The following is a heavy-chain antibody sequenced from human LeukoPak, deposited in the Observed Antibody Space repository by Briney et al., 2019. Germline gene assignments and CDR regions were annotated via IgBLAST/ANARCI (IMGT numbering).Heavy chain of an antibody. J-gene: IGHJ3*02. V-gene: IGHV4-59*01. CDR3: ARRNDFGI. Sequence: SQTLSLTCTVSNSSIISYYWTWIRQPPGKGLEWIGYIYYSGTTNYNPSLKSRVTMSVDTSKNQFSLKLSSVTAADTAVYYCARRNDFGIWGQGTMVTVSS. CDR2: IYYSGTT. CDR1: NSSIISYY.